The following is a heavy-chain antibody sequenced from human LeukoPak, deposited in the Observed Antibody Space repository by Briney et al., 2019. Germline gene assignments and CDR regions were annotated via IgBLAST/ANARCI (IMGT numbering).Heavy chain of an antibody. V-gene: IGHV3-33*06. CDR2: IYFDGTKK. CDR1: GFRFSIFG. D-gene: IGHD3-22*01. J-gene: IGHJ6*03. Sequence: GPSLRLSCVASGFRFSIFGMHWVRQAPGRGREWVAGIYFDGTKKNYANSVKGRFALTRDNSNNTLYLQMNSLRVEDTAVYFCAKDQSIGNYYFYYIDVWGKGTTVTVSS. CDR3: AKDQSIGNYYFYYIDV.